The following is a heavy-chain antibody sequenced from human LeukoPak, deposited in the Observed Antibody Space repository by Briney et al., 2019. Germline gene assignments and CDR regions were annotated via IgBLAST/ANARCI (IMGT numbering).Heavy chain of an antibody. CDR3: ARSPHYSTSSGLIP. V-gene: IGHV1-2*02. D-gene: IGHD6-6*01. CDR2: INPNNGDT. CDR1: GFRFPGYF. Sequence: ASVKVSCKASGFRFPGYFIHWVRQAPGQGLEWMGWINPNNGDTNFAQNFRARVTMTRDTSISTVYMEVSRLTSDDTAIYYCARSPHYSTSSGLIPWGRGTLVTVAS. J-gene: IGHJ5*02.